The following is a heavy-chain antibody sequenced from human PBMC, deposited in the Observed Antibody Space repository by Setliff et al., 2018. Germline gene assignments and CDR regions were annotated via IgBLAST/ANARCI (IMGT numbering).Heavy chain of an antibody. Sequence: ETLSLTCTVSGASISSSSYYWAWIRQPPGRGLGLIGSIFYGGSTYYNPSLKSRVTISIDASKNQFSLKLDSVTAADTAVYYCARTDDYYNFYAYWGQGTLVTVSS. J-gene: IGHJ4*02. CDR1: GASISSSSYY. V-gene: IGHV4-39*07. D-gene: IGHD3-3*01. CDR2: IFYGGST. CDR3: ARTDDYYNFYAY.